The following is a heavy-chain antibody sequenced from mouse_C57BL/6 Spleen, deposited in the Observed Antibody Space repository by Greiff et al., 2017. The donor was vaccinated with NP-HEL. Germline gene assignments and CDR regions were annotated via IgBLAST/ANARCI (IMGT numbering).Heavy chain of an antibody. D-gene: IGHD2-4*01. CDR3: ARSIYYDYENAMDY. CDR1: GYSFTGYY. V-gene: IGHV1-42*01. CDR2: INPSTGGT. Sequence: EVQRVESGPELVKPGASVKISCKASGYSFTGYYMNWVKQSPEKSLEWIGEINPSTGGTTYNQKFKAKATLTVDKSSSTAYMQLKSLTSEDSAVYYCARSIYYDYENAMDYWGQGTSVTVSS. J-gene: IGHJ4*01.